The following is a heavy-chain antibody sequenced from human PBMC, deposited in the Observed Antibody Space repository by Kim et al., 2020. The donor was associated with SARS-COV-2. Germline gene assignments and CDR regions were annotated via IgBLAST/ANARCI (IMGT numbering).Heavy chain of an antibody. J-gene: IGHJ5*01. Sequence: GGSLRLSCAASGYTVTYCYMGWVRQAPGKGLVWVSCIYTGGNTTTEADVKGRLIITSNHSTNTMYLQLISLMAADTAVFYCSTGVFSYGAGYSKNWC. V-gene: IGHV3-66*01. D-gene: IGHD2-15*01. CDR2: IYTGGNT. CDR1: GYTVTYCY. CDR3: STGVFSYGAGYSKNWC.